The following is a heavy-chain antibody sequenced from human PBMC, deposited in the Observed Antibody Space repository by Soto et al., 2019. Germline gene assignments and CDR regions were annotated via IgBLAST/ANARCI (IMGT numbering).Heavy chain of an antibody. J-gene: IGHJ4*02. V-gene: IGHV4-34*01. D-gene: IGHD3-10*01. CDR1: GGSFTSYY. Sequence: QVQLQQWGAGLLKPSETLSLTCAVYGGSFTSYYWTWIRQPPGKGLEWIGEIHHTGSTNYNPSLKSRISMSADTSKNQLTLRLSSVTAADTAVYYCARLGRTIMVRGFVDYWGQGTRVTVSS. CDR3: ARLGRTIMVRGFVDY. CDR2: IHHTGST.